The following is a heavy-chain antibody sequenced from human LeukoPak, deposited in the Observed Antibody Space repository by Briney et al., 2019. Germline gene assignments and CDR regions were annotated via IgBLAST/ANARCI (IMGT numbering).Heavy chain of an antibody. D-gene: IGHD1-26*01. CDR2: IYSGGST. CDR1: GFTVSSNY. Sequence: GGSLRLTCAASGFTVSSNYMSWVRQAPGKGLEWVSVIYSGGSTYYADSVKGRFTISRDNSKNTLYLQMNSLRAEDTAVYYCASRIVGATVGLYYYYYSKAVWGQGTTVTVSS. V-gene: IGHV3-66*01. CDR3: ASRIVGATVGLYYYYYSKAV. J-gene: IGHJ6*02.